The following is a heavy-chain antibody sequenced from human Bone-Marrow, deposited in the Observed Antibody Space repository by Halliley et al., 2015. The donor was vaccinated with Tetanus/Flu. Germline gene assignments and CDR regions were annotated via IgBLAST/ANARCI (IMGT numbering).Heavy chain of an antibody. Sequence: ESIGFVYYTGDPNYNPSLKSRITISIYTSKHQFSLKLTSVTAADTAVYYCARDMSYGSSGLDFWGQGALVTVSS. J-gene: IGHJ4*02. V-gene: IGHV4-59*01. CDR3: ARDMSYGSSGLDF. CDR2: VYYTGDP. D-gene: IGHD3-22*01.